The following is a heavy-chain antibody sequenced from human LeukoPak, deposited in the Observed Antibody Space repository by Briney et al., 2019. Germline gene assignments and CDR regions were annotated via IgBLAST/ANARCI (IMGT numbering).Heavy chain of an antibody. Sequence: GGSLRLSCAASGFTFSSYTMNWVRQAPGRGLEWVSCISSSSTYMLYADSAKGRFTISRDNAKNSLYLQMNSLRAEDTAVYYCARPSYGGNSEVDYWGQGTLVTVS. D-gene: IGHD4-23*01. CDR2: ISSSSTYM. V-gene: IGHV3-21*01. J-gene: IGHJ4*02. CDR3: ARPSYGGNSEVDY. CDR1: GFTFSSYT.